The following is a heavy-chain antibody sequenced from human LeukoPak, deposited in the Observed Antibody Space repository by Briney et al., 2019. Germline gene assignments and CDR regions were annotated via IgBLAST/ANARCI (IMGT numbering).Heavy chain of an antibody. D-gene: IGHD3-22*01. V-gene: IGHV4-31*03. CDR1: GGSISSSSYY. J-gene: IGHJ3*02. Sequence: PSETLSLTCTVSGGSISSSSYYWSWIRQHPGKGLEWIGYIYYSGSTYYNPSLKSRVTISVDTSKNQFSLKLSSVTAADTAVYYCARDRGTYYYDSSGYYGAFDIWGQGTMVTVSS. CDR3: ARDRGTYYYDSSGYYGAFDI. CDR2: IYYSGST.